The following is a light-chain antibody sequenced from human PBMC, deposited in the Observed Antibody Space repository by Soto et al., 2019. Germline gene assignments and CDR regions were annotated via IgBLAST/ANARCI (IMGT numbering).Light chain of an antibody. Sequence: DIQMTQSPSSLSASVGDRVTITCQASQDIAKYLNWYQHKPGKAPNLLIYDGSHLETGVPSRFSGSGYGKDFTLTISSLQPEDIGTYYCQQYDNLPITFGQGTRLEIK. CDR3: QQYDNLPIT. V-gene: IGKV1-33*01. CDR1: QDIAKY. J-gene: IGKJ5*01. CDR2: DGS.